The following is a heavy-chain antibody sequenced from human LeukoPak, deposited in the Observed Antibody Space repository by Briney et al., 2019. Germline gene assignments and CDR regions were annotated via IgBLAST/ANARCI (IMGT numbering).Heavy chain of an antibody. Sequence: GGSLRLSCAASGFTFSRFWMVWVRQAPGKGLVWVSHTNSDGSGTNYADSVKGRFTISRDNAKNTLYLQMNSLRAEDTAVYYCARGFYDSSGHYYAPADYWGQGTLVTVSS. V-gene: IGHV3-74*01. CDR2: TNSDGSGT. J-gene: IGHJ4*02. CDR1: GFTFSRFW. CDR3: ARGFYDSSGHYYAPADY. D-gene: IGHD3-22*01.